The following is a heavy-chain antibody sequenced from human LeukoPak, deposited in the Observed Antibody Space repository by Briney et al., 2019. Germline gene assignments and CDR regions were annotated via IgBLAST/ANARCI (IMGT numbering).Heavy chain of an antibody. D-gene: IGHD1-1*01. CDR1: GFTFSTFS. CDR2: ISYSSTFL. J-gene: IGHJ4*02. Sequence: GGSLRLSCEGSGFTFSTFSLNWVRQAPGKGLEWVASISYSSTFLDYADSVKGRFTISRDNTQNSVYLEMNSLRDEDTAAYFCARGGDGHNSYFDFWGQGTLVTVSS. V-gene: IGHV3-21*06. CDR3: ARGGDGHNSYFDF.